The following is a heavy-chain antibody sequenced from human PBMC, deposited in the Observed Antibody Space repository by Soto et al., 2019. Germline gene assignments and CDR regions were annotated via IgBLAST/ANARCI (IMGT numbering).Heavy chain of an antibody. Sequence: PSETLSLTCTVSGGSISSSSYYWGWIRQPPGKGLEWIGSMYYSGNTYYNPSLESRVTISVDTSKNQFSLKLSSVTAADTAVYFCATGTGWLTDDWGLGTLVTVSS. CDR1: GGSISSSSYY. CDR3: ATGTGWLTDD. D-gene: IGHD6-19*01. J-gene: IGHJ4*02. CDR2: MYYSGNT. V-gene: IGHV4-39*01.